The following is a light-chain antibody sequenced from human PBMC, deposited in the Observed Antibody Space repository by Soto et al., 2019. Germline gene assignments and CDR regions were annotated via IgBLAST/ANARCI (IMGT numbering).Light chain of an antibody. CDR3: QQRSNWPPLT. V-gene: IGKV3-11*01. J-gene: IGKJ4*01. Sequence: EIVLTQSPATLSLSPGERATLSCRASQSVSSYLAWYQQKPGQAPRLLIYDASNRATGIPARFSGSGSGTDFTFTISSLEPEDFAVYYFQQRSNWPPLTFGGGIKVEIK. CDR2: DAS. CDR1: QSVSSY.